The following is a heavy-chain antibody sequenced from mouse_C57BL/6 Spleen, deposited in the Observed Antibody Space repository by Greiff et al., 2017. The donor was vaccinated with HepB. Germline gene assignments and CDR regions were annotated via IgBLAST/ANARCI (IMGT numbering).Heavy chain of an antibody. D-gene: IGHD3-1*01. CDR2: IRNKANNHAT. J-gene: IGHJ2*01. CDR1: GFTFSDAW. V-gene: IGHV6-6*01. CDR3: TRPRRSGYYFDY. Sequence: EVKLVESGGGLVQPGGSMKLSCAASGFTFSDAWMDWVRQSPEKGLEWVAEIRNKANNHATYYAESVKGRFTISRDDSKSSVYLQMNSLRAEDTGIYYCTRPRRSGYYFDYWGQGTTLTVSS.